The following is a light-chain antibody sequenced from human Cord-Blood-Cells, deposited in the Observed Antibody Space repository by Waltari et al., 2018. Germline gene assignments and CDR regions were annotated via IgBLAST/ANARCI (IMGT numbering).Light chain of an antibody. CDR3: QQYDNLLT. Sequence: DIQMTQSPSSLSASVGYRVPITSQASQDISNYLNWYQQKPGKAPKLLIYDASNLETGVPSRFSGSGSGTDFTFPISSVQPEDIATYYCQQYDNLLTFGGGTKVEIK. CDR1: QDISNY. V-gene: IGKV1-33*01. J-gene: IGKJ4*01. CDR2: DAS.